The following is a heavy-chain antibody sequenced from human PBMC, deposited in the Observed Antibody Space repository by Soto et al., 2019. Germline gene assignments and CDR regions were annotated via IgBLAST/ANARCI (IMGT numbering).Heavy chain of an antibody. Sequence: QVQLQESGPGLVKPSQTLSLTCTVSGGSISSGGYYWSWIRQHPGKGLEWIGYIYYSGSTYYNPSLKSGVTIPVDSSKNRFSLKLSSVTAADTAVYYCARAILHDDCFDYWGQGTLVTVSS. CDR1: GGSISSGGYY. CDR3: ARAILHDDCFDY. CDR2: IYYSGST. J-gene: IGHJ4*02. D-gene: IGHD2-21*01. V-gene: IGHV4-31*03.